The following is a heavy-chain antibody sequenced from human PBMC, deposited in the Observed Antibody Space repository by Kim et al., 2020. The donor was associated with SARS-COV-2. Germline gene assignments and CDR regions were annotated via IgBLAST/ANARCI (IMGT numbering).Heavy chain of an antibody. CDR1: GYTFTRYD. Sequence: ASVKVSCKASGYTFTRYDINCLRQPACREREVVGLLKLKRGKCGLDHKVQVRTAKSRNPSISTSYMELSSLRSEDTAVYYCARAPKMRYDILTGTHGDYYYMDVWGKGTPVTVSS. V-gene: IGHV1-8*01. J-gene: IGHJ6*03. CDR3: ARAPKMRYDILTGTHGDYYYMDV. CDR2: LKLKRGKC. D-gene: IGHD3-9*01.